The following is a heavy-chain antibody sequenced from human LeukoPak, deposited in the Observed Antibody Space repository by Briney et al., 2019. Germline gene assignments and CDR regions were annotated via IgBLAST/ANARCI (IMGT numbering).Heavy chain of an antibody. CDR2: INPNSGGT. Sequence: ASVKVSCKASGYTFTGYYMHWVRQAPGQGLEWMGWINPNSGGTNYAQKFQGGVSMTRDTSISTSYMELSRLKSHATAVYYCPRVATDSSSWGYYYYYMDVWGKGTTVTVSS. D-gene: IGHD6-13*01. J-gene: IGHJ6*03. CDR1: GYTFTGYY. V-gene: IGHV1-2*02. CDR3: PRVATDSSSWGYYYYYMDV.